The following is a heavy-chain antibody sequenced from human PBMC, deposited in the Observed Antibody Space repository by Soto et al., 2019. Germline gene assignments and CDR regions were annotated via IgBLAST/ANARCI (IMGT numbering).Heavy chain of an antibody. D-gene: IGHD2-15*01. V-gene: IGHV4-34*01. Sequence: PSETLSLTCGVYGWSFSGYYWSWIRQPPGEGLEWIGEINHSGSTNYNPSLKSRVTISVDTSKNQFSLKLSSVTAADTAVYYCMSAAPRYRSGCSCYSGRDHWDLGTPVTVS. CDR3: MSAAPRYRSGCSCYSGRDH. CDR1: GWSFSGYY. CDR2: INHSGST. J-gene: IGHJ4*02.